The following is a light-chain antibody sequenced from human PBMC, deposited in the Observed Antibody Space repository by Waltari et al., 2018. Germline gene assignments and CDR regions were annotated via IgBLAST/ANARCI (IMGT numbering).Light chain of an antibody. Sequence: DIQLTQSPSSLSASVGDRVTITCRASQSIATYLNWYQEKPGKAPKLLIFAAASLQSGVPSRFSGSGAGTGFTLSISSLQPEDFATYDCQQSFISPWTFGQGTKVEIK. CDR3: QQSFISPWT. CDR1: QSIATY. CDR2: AAA. V-gene: IGKV1-39*01. J-gene: IGKJ1*01.